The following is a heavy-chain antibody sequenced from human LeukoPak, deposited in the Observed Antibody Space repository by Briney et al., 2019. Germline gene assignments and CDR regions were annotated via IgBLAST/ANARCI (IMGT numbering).Heavy chain of an antibody. Sequence: GGSLRLSCAASGFTVSNNYMSWVRQAPGKGLERVSVIYTAGTTYYADSVKGRFTTSRDNSRNTLYLQMNSLRAEDTAVYYCAKSPGTYSYYSYLDVWGQGTTVTVSS. D-gene: IGHD1-26*01. CDR1: GFTVSNNY. CDR3: AKSPGTYSYYSYLDV. V-gene: IGHV3-66*01. CDR2: IYTAGTT. J-gene: IGHJ6*02.